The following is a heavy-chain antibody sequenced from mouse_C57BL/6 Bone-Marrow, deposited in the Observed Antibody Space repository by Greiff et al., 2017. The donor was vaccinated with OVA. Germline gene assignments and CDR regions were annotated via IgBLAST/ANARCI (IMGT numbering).Heavy chain of an antibody. Sequence: QVQLKQPGAELVKPGASVKLSCKASGYTFTSYWMHWVKQRPGQGLEWIGMIHPNSGSTNYNEKFKSKATLTVDKSSSTAYMQLSSLTSEDSAVYYCARGGGIYYGNYERWGQGTLVTVSA. CDR1: GYTFTSYW. CDR2: IHPNSGST. CDR3: ARGGGIYYGNYER. J-gene: IGHJ3*02. D-gene: IGHD2-1*01. V-gene: IGHV1-64*01.